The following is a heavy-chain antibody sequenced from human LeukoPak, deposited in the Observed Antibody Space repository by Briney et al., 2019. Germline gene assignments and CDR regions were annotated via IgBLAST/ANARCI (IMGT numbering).Heavy chain of an antibody. Sequence: ASVKVSCKASGYTFTSYGISWVRQAPGQGLEWMGWISAYNGNKNYAQKLQGRVTMTTDTSTSTAYMELRSLRSDDTAVYYCARLGTFESSYDFWSGYLPDYYYGMDVWGQGTTVTVSS. D-gene: IGHD3-3*01. CDR3: ARLGTFESSYDFWSGYLPDYYYGMDV. CDR1: GYTFTSYG. CDR2: ISAYNGNK. V-gene: IGHV1-18*01. J-gene: IGHJ6*02.